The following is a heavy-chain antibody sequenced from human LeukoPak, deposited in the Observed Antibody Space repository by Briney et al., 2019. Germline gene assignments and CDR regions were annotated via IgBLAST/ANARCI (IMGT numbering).Heavy chain of an antibody. D-gene: IGHD3-9*01. Sequence: QPGGSLRLSCAASGFTFSSYGMHWVRQAPGKGLEWVAVIWYDGSNKYCADSVKGRFTISRDNSKNTLYLQMNSLRAEDTAVYYCARDPAYYDILTGYFPLTNYGMDVWGQGTTVTVSS. CDR1: GFTFSSYG. CDR2: IWYDGSNK. V-gene: IGHV3-33*01. CDR3: ARDPAYYDILTGYFPLTNYGMDV. J-gene: IGHJ6*02.